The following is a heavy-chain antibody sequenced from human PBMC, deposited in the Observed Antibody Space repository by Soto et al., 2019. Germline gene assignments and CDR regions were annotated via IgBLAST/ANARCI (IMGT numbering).Heavy chain of an antibody. V-gene: IGHV1-69*08. CDR2: IIPILGIA. Sequence: QVQLVQSGAEVKKPGSSVKVSCKASGGTFSSYTISWVRQAPGQGLEWMGRIIPILGIANYAQKFQGRVTIPADKSTSTAYMELSSLRSEDTAVYYCARDRCSSTSCYAKAGGYYGMDVWGQGTTVTVSS. CDR3: ARDRCSSTSCYAKAGGYYGMDV. J-gene: IGHJ6*02. CDR1: GGTFSSYT. D-gene: IGHD2-2*01.